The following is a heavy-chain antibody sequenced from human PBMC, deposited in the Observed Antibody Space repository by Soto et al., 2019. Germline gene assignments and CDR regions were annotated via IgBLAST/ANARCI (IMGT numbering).Heavy chain of an antibody. D-gene: IGHD3-10*02. J-gene: IGHJ4*02. Sequence: QPGVSLRLSCEASGFTISECGMYWVRQASGKGLEWLAYITIRTGNVLYADSVRGRFTISADNAENSVILQMNSLRDEDSAVYFCVRDRDLYRDMFHADLWGKGTLVTVSS. V-gene: IGHV3-48*02. CDR1: GFTISECG. CDR2: ITIRTGNV. CDR3: VRDRDLYRDMFHADL.